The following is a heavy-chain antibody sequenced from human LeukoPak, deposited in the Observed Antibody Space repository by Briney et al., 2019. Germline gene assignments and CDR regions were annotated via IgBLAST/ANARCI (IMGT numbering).Heavy chain of an antibody. CDR2: IKRDGSEK. Sequence: GGSLRLSCAASGFTFSSYWMSWVRQAPGKGLEWVANIKRDGSEKYYVDSVKGRFTISRDNAKNSLYLQMNSLRAEDTAVYYCASKTDYYGSGSYGYWGQGTLVTVSS. D-gene: IGHD3-10*01. CDR3: ASKTDYYGSGSYGY. J-gene: IGHJ4*02. V-gene: IGHV3-7*01. CDR1: GFTFSSYW.